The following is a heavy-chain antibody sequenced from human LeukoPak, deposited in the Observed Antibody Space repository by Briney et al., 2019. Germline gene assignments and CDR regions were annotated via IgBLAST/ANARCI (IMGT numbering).Heavy chain of an antibody. CDR3: AKDAQRWLHVYYFDY. CDR1: GFTISSYG. D-gene: IGHD5-24*01. Sequence: GRSLRLSCAASGFTISSYGMHWVRQAPGKGLEWVAVISYDGSNKYYADSVKGRFTISRDNSKNTLYLQMNSLRAEDTAVYYCAKDAQRWLHVYYFDYWGQGTLVTVSS. V-gene: IGHV3-30*18. CDR2: ISYDGSNK. J-gene: IGHJ4*02.